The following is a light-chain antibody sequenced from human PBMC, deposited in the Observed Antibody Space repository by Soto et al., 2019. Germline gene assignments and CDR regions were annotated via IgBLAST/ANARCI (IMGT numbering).Light chain of an antibody. CDR2: GAS. CDR3: QQYSMSPNT. Sequence: EIVFAQSSGTRSVGRVERATLSCRASQSVSSNLAWYQLRPGQAPRLLIYGASTRATGIPDRFSGSGSGTDFSLTIRGLKPEDFAVYYCQQYSMSPNTFGQGTRLEIK. J-gene: IGKJ5*01. V-gene: IGKV3-20*01. CDR1: QSVSSN.